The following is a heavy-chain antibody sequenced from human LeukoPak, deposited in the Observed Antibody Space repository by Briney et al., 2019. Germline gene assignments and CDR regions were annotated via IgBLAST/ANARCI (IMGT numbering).Heavy chain of an antibody. Sequence: GGSLRLSCAASGFTFDDYAMHWVRQAPGKGLEWVSGISWNSGSIGYADSVKGRFTISRDNAKNSLYLQMNSLRAEDTALYYCAKVTRRTTAVHHGPFDYWGQGTLVTVSS. CDR3: AKVTRRTTAVHHGPFDY. J-gene: IGHJ4*02. CDR2: ISWNSGSI. CDR1: GFTFDDYA. V-gene: IGHV3-9*01. D-gene: IGHD4-23*01.